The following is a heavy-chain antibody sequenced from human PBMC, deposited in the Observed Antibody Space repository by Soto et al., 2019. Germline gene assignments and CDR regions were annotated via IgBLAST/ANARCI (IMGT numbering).Heavy chain of an antibody. V-gene: IGHV3-73*01. CDR2: IRSKANSYAT. CDR3: TRRADSSGWPEYYYGMDV. D-gene: IGHD6-19*01. CDR1: GFTFSGSA. J-gene: IGHJ6*02. Sequence: GGSLRLSCAASGFTFSGSAMHWVRQASGKGLEWVGRIRSKANSYATAYAASVKGRFTISRDDSKYTAYLQMNSLKTEDTAVYYCTRRADSSGWPEYYYGMDVWGQGTTVTVSS.